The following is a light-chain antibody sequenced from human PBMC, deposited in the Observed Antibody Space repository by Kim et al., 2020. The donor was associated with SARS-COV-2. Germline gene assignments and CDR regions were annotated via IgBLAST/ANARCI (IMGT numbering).Light chain of an antibody. CDR2: GAS. J-gene: IGKJ5*01. CDR3: HQYNSLRIT. Sequence: DIQMTQSPSSLSASVGDRVTITCQASQDIRNFLNWYQQKPGEPPKLLIYGASDLATGVPSRFSGSGSGTDFSFTVTRLQPEDVATYYCHQYNSLRITFGQGTRLEIK. CDR1: QDIRNF. V-gene: IGKV1-33*01.